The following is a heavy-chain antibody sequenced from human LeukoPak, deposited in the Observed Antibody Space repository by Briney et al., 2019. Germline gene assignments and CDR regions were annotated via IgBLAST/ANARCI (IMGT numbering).Heavy chain of an antibody. CDR2: INPKSGGT. J-gene: IGHJ4*02. Sequence: GASVTDSCKASGYTFNGYYMHWVRQAPGQGLEWMGWINPKSGGTNYAQKFQGRVTMTREKAISTAYMELSRLRSADTAVYHCARVPRSGSYFDYWGQVTLVTVSS. D-gene: IGHD1-26*01. CDR1: GYTFNGYY. V-gene: IGHV1-2*02. CDR3: ARVPRSGSYFDY.